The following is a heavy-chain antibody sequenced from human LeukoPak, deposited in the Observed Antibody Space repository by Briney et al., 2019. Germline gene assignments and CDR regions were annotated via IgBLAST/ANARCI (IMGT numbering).Heavy chain of an antibody. CDR2: IIPTLDVA. CDR1: GDNFSSYV. V-gene: IGHV1-69*10. CDR3: TREGVYSPDPTSYHRLPFDF. Sequence: GASVKVSCKASGDNFSSYVITWVRQAPGQGLEWMGGIIPTLDVANFAQKFKGRVTITADKSTNTAHLELSSLRSEDTAVYYCTREGVYSPDPTSYHRLPFDFWGEGTVVIVS. D-gene: IGHD3-16*02. J-gene: IGHJ3*01.